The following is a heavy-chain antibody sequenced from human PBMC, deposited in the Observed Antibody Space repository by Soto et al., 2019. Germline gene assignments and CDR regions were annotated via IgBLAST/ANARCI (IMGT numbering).Heavy chain of an antibody. Sequence: QVQLVQSGAELKKPGASGKVSCAASGYTFTSNSITWVRQAPGQGREWMGWISAYNGETSYAEKFQGRLTMTTDTSTSTAYMELRSLRSDDTAVYYCARVWGSYRAPSGGAGFDPWGQGTLVTVSS. CDR3: ARVWGSYRAPSGGAGFDP. CDR2: ISAYNGET. V-gene: IGHV1-18*04. D-gene: IGHD3-16*02. CDR1: GYTFTSNS. J-gene: IGHJ5*02.